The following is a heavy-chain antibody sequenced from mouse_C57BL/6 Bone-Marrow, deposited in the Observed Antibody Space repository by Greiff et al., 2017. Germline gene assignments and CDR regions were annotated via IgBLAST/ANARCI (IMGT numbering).Heavy chain of an antibody. Sequence: LQESGAELVRPGASVTLSCKASGYTFTDYEMHWVKQTPVHGLEWIGAIDPETGGTAYNQKFKGKAILTADKSSSTAYMELRSLTSEDSAVYYCTRYQLPRDYWGQGTTLTVSS. V-gene: IGHV1-15*01. CDR2: IDPETGGT. J-gene: IGHJ2*01. D-gene: IGHD1-1*01. CDR3: TRYQLPRDY. CDR1: GYTFTDYE.